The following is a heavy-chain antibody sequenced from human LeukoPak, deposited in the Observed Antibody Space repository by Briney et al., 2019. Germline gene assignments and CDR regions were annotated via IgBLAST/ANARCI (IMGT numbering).Heavy chain of an antibody. J-gene: IGHJ5*02. D-gene: IGHD3-16*01. CDR3: ARCLIGPVYRNNWFGP. CDR2: ISFSSGRT. CDR1: GYTFSNAY. Sequence: PGGTLRLSCAASGYTFSNAYISWRRQAPPEGREWVSWISFSSGRTYYAHSLKGRFTISRDNAKNTFYLHMHSLSAEDTAVYYCARCLIGPVYRNNWFGPWGQGTLVTVSS. V-gene: IGHV3-11*01.